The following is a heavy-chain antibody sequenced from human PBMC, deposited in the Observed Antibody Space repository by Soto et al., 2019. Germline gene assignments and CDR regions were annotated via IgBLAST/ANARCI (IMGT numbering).Heavy chain of an antibody. D-gene: IGHD1-26*01. CDR3: ARGVSAGVDY. Sequence: QVQLVQSGAEVREPGASVKVSCKASGYSFTSLDINWVRQTAGQGLEWMGWMQPSTGRTGYAQKFQGRVTMTRDTSINPAYMELTTLTSHDTAFYYCARGVSAGVDYWGQGTLVTVSS. CDR1: GYSFTSLD. V-gene: IGHV1-8*01. J-gene: IGHJ4*02. CDR2: MQPSTGRT.